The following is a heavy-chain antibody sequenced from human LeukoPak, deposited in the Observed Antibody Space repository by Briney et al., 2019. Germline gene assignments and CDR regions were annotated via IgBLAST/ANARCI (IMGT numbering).Heavy chain of an antibody. CDR2: ISYDGSNK. Sequence: GRSLRLSCAASGFTFSSYAMHWVRQAPGKGLEWVAVISYDGSNKYYADSVKGRFTISRDNSKNTLYLQMNSLRAEDTAVYYCARESEGIQPWFEDGGYWGQGTLVTVSS. CDR3: ARESEGIQPWFEDGGY. CDR1: GFTFSSYA. V-gene: IGHV3-30-3*01. D-gene: IGHD5-18*01. J-gene: IGHJ4*02.